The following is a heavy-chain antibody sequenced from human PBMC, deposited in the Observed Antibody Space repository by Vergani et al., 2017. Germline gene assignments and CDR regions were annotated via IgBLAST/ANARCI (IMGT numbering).Heavy chain of an antibody. V-gene: IGHV3-9*01. CDR2: ISWNSGSI. J-gene: IGHJ3*02. CDR1: GFTFDDYA. CDR3: AKGIYSSSWLTTNAFDI. D-gene: IGHD6-13*01. Sequence: EVQLVESGGGLVQPGRSLRLSCAASGFTFDDYAMHWVRQAPGKGLEWVSGISWNSGSIGYADSVKGRFTISRDNAKNSLYLQMNSLRAEDTAMYYCAKGIYSSSWLTTNAFDIWGQGTMVTVSS.